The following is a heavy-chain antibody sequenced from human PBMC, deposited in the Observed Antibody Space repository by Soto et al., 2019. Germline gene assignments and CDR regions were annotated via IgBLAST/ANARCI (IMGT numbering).Heavy chain of an antibody. Sequence: PSETLSLTCTVSGGSISSSNLWSWVRQPSGKGLDWIGEIFHDGSTNYNPSLSSRVTISVDKSKNQFSLRLSSVTAADTAAYYCATEMFDHWGQGTLVTVYS. CDR2: IFHDGST. CDR1: GGSISSSNL. D-gene: IGHD1-1*01. CDR3: ATEMFDH. J-gene: IGHJ4*02. V-gene: IGHV4-4*02.